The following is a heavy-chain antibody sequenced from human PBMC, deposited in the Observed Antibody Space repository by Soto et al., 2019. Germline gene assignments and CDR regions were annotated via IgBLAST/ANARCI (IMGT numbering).Heavy chain of an antibody. V-gene: IGHV4-39*01. CDR1: GGSISRSNYF. CDR2: IYHSGST. D-gene: IGHD2-2*01. CDR3: ARHAVSYCNIASSWSNYFDY. J-gene: IGHJ4*02. Sequence: SETLSLTCTVSGGSISRSNYFWGWIRQPPGKGLEWMANIYHSGSTFHNPSLKSRVTISLDTSKNQFSLKLNSVTAADTAVYYCARHAVSYCNIASSWSNYFDYWGQGTLVTVSS.